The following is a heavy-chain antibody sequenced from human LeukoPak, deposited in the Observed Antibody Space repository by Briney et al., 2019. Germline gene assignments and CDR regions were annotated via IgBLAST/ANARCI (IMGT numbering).Heavy chain of an antibody. CDR3: AKDDAWLRFGE. Sequence: GGSLRLSCAASGFAFSSYGMHWVRQAPGKGLEWVAYIHYDSSTEDYADSVKGRFTISRDNSKNTLYLEVISLTAEDTAVYYCAKDDAWLRFGEWSQGTLVTVSS. CDR1: GFAFSSYG. V-gene: IGHV3-30*02. J-gene: IGHJ4*02. CDR2: IHYDSSTE. D-gene: IGHD3-10*01.